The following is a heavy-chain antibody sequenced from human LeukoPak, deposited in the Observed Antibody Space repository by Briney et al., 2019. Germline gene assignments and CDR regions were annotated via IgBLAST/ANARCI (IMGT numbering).Heavy chain of an antibody. CDR3: ARSVTTLRTPKY. CDR2: ISYDGSNK. D-gene: IGHD4-17*01. CDR1: GFTFSHFW. J-gene: IGHJ4*02. V-gene: IGHV3-30-3*01. Sequence: GGSLRLSCAASGFTFSHFWMSWVRQAPGKGLEWVAVISYDGSNKYYADSVKGRFTISRDNSKNTLYLQMNSLRAEDTAVYYCARSVTTLRTPKYWGQGTLVTVSS.